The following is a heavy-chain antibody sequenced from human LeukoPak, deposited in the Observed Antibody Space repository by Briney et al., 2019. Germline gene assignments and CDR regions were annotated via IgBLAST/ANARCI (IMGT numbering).Heavy chain of an antibody. Sequence: GGSLRLSCAASGFTFSSYSMNWVRQAPGKGLEWVSYISSSSSTIYYADSVKGRFTISRDSALSLQMNSLRAEDTAIYYCARALSGTYYSFDCWGLGTLVTVSS. CDR2: ISSSSSTI. V-gene: IGHV3-48*04. J-gene: IGHJ4*02. CDR1: GFTFSSYS. D-gene: IGHD1-26*01. CDR3: ARALSGTYYSFDC.